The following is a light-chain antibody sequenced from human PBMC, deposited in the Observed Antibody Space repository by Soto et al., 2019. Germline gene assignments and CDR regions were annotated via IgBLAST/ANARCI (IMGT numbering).Light chain of an antibody. CDR1: QNINTY. V-gene: IGKV1-39*01. J-gene: IGKJ2*01. Sequence: DIPMTQSPSSLSASVGDRVTITCRASQNINTYLNWYQQKPGKAPKLLIYAASSLQSGVPSRFGGSGAGTDFTLTISSLQPEDFATYHCQQSHSTPYTFGQGTKLEIK. CDR2: AAS. CDR3: QQSHSTPYT.